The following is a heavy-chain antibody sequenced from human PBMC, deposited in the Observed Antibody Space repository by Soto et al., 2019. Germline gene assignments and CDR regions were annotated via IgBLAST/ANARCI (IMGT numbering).Heavy chain of an antibody. J-gene: IGHJ4*02. CDR2: ISYDGSNK. V-gene: IGHV3-30*18. CDR1: GFTFSSYG. CDR3: AKDLAYYDSSGSTFDY. D-gene: IGHD3-22*01. Sequence: GGSLRLSCAASGFTFSSYGMHWVRQAPGKGLEWVAVISYDGSNKYYADSVKGRFTISRDNSKNTLYLQMNSLRAEDTAVYYCAKDLAYYDSSGSTFDYWGQGTXVTVSS.